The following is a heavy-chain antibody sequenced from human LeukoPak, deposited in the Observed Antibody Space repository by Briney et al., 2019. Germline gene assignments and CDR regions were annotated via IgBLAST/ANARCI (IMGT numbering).Heavy chain of an antibody. CDR1: GYTFTTYG. V-gene: IGHV1-18*01. CDR2: ISAYNGNT. CDR3: ATSLKRFGELPYYYYYMDV. J-gene: IGHJ6*03. Sequence: ASVKVSCKASGYTFTTYGISRVRQAPGQGLEWMGWISAYNGNTNYAQKLQGRVTMTTDTSMSTAYMELRSLRSDDTAVYYCATSLKRFGELPYYYYYMDVWGKGTTVTVSS. D-gene: IGHD3-10*01.